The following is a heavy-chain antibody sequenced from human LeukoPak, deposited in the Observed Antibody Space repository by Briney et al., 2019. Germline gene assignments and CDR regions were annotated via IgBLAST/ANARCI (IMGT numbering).Heavy chain of an antibody. V-gene: IGHV4-39*01. CDR3: ARLSSGWSDFDY. J-gene: IGHJ4*02. Sequence: SETLSLTCTVSGGSISSSSYYWGWIRQPPGKGLEWIGSIYYSGSTYYNPSLKSRVTISVDTSKNQFSLKLSSVTAADTAVYYCARLSSGWSDFDYWGQGTLVTVSS. CDR1: GGSISSSSYY. CDR2: IYYSGST. D-gene: IGHD6-19*01.